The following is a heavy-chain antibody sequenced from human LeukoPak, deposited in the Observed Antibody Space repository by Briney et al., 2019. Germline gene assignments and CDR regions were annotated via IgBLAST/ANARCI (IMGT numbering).Heavy chain of an antibody. CDR2: IYHSGTT. CDR3: SYFGSGTFNGFDY. D-gene: IGHD3-10*01. J-gene: IGHJ4*02. CDR1: GTSISLSNW. V-gene: IGHV4-4*02. Sequence: SETLSLTCAVSGTSISLSNWWTWVRQPPGKGLEWIGEIYHSGTTNYNPSLKSRVTISLDKSRNQFSLNLNSVSAADTAVYSRSYFGSGTFNGFDYWGQGTLVTVSS.